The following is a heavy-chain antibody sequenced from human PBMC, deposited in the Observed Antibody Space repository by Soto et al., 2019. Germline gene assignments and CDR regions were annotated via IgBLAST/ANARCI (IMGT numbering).Heavy chain of an antibody. J-gene: IGHJ4*02. V-gene: IGHV3-30*18. CDR1: GFTFSSYG. D-gene: IGHD3-22*01. CDR3: AKDYYDSSGYYLGY. Sequence: LRLSCAASGFTFSSYGMHWVRQAPGKGLEWVAVISYDGSNKYYADSVKGRFTISRDNSKNTLYLQMNSLRAEDTAVYYCAKDYYDSSGYYLGYWGQGTLVTVSS. CDR2: ISYDGSNK.